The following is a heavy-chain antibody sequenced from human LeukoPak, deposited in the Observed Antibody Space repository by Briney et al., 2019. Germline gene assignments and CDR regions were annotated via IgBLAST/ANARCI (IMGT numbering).Heavy chain of an antibody. CDR2: IIPILGIA. Sequence: SVKVSCKASGGTFSSYAISWVRQAPGQGLEWMGRIIPILGIANYAQKFQGRVTITADKSTSTAYMELSSLRSEDTAVYYCAREGLLAAAGTASDYWGQGTLVTVSS. CDR3: AREGLLAAAGTASDY. J-gene: IGHJ4*02. CDR1: GGTFSSYA. D-gene: IGHD6-13*01. V-gene: IGHV1-69*04.